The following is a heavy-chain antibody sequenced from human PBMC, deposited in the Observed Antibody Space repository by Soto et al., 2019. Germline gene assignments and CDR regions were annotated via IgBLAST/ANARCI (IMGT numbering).Heavy chain of an antibody. CDR1: GFTLSDYY. V-gene: IGHV3-11*01. Sequence: QVQLVESGGGLVKPGGSLRLSCVASGFTLSDYYMSWIRQAPGKGLEWVSYISSSGTIDNYADSVEGRFTISRDNAKNSLFLQMNGLRAEDTAVYYCGRRTMGNYYYMDVWGKGTTVTVSS. D-gene: IGHD3-10*01. CDR2: ISSSGTID. CDR3: GRRTMGNYYYMDV. J-gene: IGHJ6*03.